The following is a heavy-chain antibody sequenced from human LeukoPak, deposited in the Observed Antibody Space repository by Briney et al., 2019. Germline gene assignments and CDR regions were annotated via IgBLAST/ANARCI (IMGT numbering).Heavy chain of an antibody. CDR1: GFTFGSCA. V-gene: IGHV3-23*01. J-gene: IGHJ4*02. CDR2: IGSGGDVA. Sequence: GGSLRLSCAASGFTFGSCAMGWVRQAAGKGLEWLSSIGSGGDVAYYADSVRGRFTISRDNSKNTLYLQLSSLRAEDTAVYYCAKSLAEENYWGQGTLVTVSS. CDR3: AKSLAEENY.